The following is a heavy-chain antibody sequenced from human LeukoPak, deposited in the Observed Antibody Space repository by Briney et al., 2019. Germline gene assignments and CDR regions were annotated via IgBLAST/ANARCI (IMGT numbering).Heavy chain of an antibody. J-gene: IGHJ6*02. CDR2: IYYSGST. D-gene: IGHD6-19*01. CDR1: GGSISSSSYY. Sequence: SETLSLTCTVSGGSISSSSYYWGWIRQPPGKGLEWIGSIYYSGSTYYNPSLKSRVTISVDTSKNQFSLKLSSETAADTAVYYCARGRLVLYYYYGMDVWGQGTTVTVSS. CDR3: ARGRLVLYYYYGMDV. V-gene: IGHV4-39*07.